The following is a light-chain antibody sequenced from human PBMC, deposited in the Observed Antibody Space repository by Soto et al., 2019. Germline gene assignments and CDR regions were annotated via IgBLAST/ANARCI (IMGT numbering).Light chain of an antibody. CDR3: QSFDSSRFYV. CDR1: SSNIGGNS. V-gene: IGLV1-51*01. Sequence: QSVLTQPPSVSAAPGQRVTISCSGSSSNIGGNSVSWYQQLPGTAPKLLIYDDDKRPSGIPDRFSGSKSGTSATLGITGFQTGDEADYYCQSFDSSRFYVFGTGTKGTVL. CDR2: DDD. J-gene: IGLJ1*01.